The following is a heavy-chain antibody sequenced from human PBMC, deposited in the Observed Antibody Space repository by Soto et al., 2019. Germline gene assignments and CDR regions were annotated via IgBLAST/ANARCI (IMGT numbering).Heavy chain of an antibody. J-gene: IGHJ4*02. Sequence: ASVKVSCKASGYTFTGYYMHWVRQAPGQGLEWMGIINPSGGSTSYAQKFQGRVTMTRDTSTSTVYMELSSLRSEDTAVYYCARSYADSSGSPYYFDYWGQGTLVTVSS. CDR1: GYTFTGYY. CDR2: INPSGGST. CDR3: ARSYADSSGSPYYFDY. D-gene: IGHD3-22*01. V-gene: IGHV1-46*01.